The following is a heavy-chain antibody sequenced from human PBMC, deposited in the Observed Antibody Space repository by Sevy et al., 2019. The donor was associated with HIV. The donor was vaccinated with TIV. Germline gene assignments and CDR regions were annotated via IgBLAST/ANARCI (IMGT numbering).Heavy chain of an antibody. Sequence: GGSPRLSCVASGFTLSSYGMHWVRQAPGKGLEWVAVIRYDGSNKYYADSVKGRFTISRDNSKNTLYLQMNSLRAEDTAVYYCARDRLGITISAEWGGGMDVWGQGTTVTVSS. J-gene: IGHJ6*02. V-gene: IGHV3-33*01. D-gene: IGHD3-3*01. CDR1: GFTLSSYG. CDR2: IRYDGSNK. CDR3: ARDRLGITISAEWGGGMDV.